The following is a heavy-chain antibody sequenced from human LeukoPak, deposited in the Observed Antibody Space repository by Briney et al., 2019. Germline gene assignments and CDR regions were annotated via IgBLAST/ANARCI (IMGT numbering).Heavy chain of an antibody. CDR2: IYHSGST. J-gene: IGHJ6*03. Sequence: TSETLSLTCTVSGYSISSAYFWGWIRQPPGKGLEWIGSIYHSGSTYYNPSLKSRVTISVDTSKNQFFLKLSSVTAADTAVYYCARSGIPPYYMDVWGKGTTVTVSS. V-gene: IGHV4-38-2*02. CDR1: GYSISSAYF. D-gene: IGHD1-14*01. CDR3: ARSGIPPYYMDV.